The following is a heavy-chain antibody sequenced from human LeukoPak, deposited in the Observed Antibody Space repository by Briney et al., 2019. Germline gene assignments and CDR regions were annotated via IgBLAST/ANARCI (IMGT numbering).Heavy chain of an antibody. V-gene: IGHV3-53*04. CDR3: ARGVLGYSYGFDC. CDR2: IFSGGTT. D-gene: IGHD5-18*01. CDR1: GFTVSSNY. Sequence: GGSLRLSCAASGFTVSSNYMSWVRQAPGEGREWVSVIFSGGTTYYEDSVKGRFTISRHNSENTLYLQMNSLRGEDTAVYYCARGVLGYSYGFDCWGQGTLVTVSS. J-gene: IGHJ4*02.